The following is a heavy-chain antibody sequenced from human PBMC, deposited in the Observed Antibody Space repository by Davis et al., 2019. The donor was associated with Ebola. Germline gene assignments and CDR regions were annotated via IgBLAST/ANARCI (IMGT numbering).Heavy chain of an antibody. V-gene: IGHV2-5*02. Sequence: SGPTLVKPTQTLTLTCTFSGFSLSTTGVGVGWIRQPPGKALEWLALIYWDNDKRYSPSLKTRLAISKDTSKNQVVLTMTNMDPVDTATYYCARIDFGMDDWGQGTTVTVSS. D-gene: IGHD3/OR15-3a*01. J-gene: IGHJ6*02. CDR1: GFSLSTTGVG. CDR3: ARIDFGMDD. CDR2: IYWDNDK.